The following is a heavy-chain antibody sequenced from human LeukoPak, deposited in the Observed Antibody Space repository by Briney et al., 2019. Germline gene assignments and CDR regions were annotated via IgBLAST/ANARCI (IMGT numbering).Heavy chain of an antibody. Sequence: PGGSLRLSCEASGFIFSVYGMSWVRQAPGKGLEWVSAISGSGGSTYYADSVKGRFTISRDNSKNTLYLQMNSLRAEDTAVYYCARASLWFGESPSPGGQGTLVTVSA. V-gene: IGHV3-23*01. CDR1: GFIFSVYG. CDR3: ARASLWFGESPSP. J-gene: IGHJ5*02. D-gene: IGHD3-10*01. CDR2: ISGSGGST.